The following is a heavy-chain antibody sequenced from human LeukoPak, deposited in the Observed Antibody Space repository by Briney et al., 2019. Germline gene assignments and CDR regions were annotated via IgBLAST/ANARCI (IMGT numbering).Heavy chain of an antibody. J-gene: IGHJ4*02. Sequence: GASVKVSCKASGGTFNSYTLSWVRQAPGQGLEWMGGIIPISGTANYAQKFQGRVSITTDESTSTAYMELRSLRSDDTAVYYCARDRAWEQQPFYWGQGTLVTVSS. CDR2: IIPISGTA. V-gene: IGHV1-69*05. CDR1: GGTFNSYT. D-gene: IGHD6-13*01. CDR3: ARDRAWEQQPFY.